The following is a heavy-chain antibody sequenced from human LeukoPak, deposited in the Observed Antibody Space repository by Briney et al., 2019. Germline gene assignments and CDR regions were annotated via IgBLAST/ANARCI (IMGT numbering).Heavy chain of an antibody. CDR2: IYHSGST. Sequence: SETLSLTCSVSGGSISSGGYSWSWIRQPPGKGLEWIGYIYHSGSTYYNPSLKSRVTISVDRSKNQFSLKLSSVTAADTAVYYCARGRSSRYDSYYFDYWGQGTLVTVSS. J-gene: IGHJ4*02. CDR3: ARGRSSRYDSYYFDY. D-gene: IGHD5-12*01. CDR1: GGSISSGGYS. V-gene: IGHV4-30-2*01.